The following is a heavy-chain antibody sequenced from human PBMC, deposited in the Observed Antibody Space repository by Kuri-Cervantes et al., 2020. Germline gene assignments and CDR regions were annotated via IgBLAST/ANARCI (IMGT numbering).Heavy chain of an antibody. Sequence: ASVKVSCKASGYTFTSYYMHWVRQAPGQGLEWMGIINPSGGSTSYAQKFQGRVTMTRNTSISTAYVELSSLRSEDTAVYYCARSRAYSGSYYGYWGQGTLVTVSS. J-gene: IGHJ4*02. CDR3: ARSRAYSGSYYGY. D-gene: IGHD1-26*01. CDR1: GYTFTSYY. CDR2: INPSGGST. V-gene: IGHV1-46*01.